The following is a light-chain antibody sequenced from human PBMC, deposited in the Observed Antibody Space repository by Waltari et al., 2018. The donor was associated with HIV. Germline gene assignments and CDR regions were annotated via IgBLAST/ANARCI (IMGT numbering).Light chain of an antibody. J-gene: IGLJ2*01. CDR1: SLRSYY. Sequence: SSELTQDPAVSVALGQTVRLTCHGDSLRSYYASWYQQKPGQAPVLVIYGKNNRPSGIPDRFSGSSSGNTASLTITGAQAEDEADYYCNSRDNNDNHVVFGGGTKGTVL. CDR3: NSRDNNDNHVV. V-gene: IGLV3-19*01. CDR2: GKN.